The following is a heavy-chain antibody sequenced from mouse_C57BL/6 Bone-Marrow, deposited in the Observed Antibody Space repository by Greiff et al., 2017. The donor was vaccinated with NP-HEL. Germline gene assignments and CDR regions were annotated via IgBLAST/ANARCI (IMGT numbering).Heavy chain of an antibody. CDR2: INPSSGYT. CDR1: GYTFTSYT. D-gene: IGHD2-4*01. J-gene: IGHJ3*01. V-gene: IGHV1-4*01. CDR3: ARMDDYSWYAY. Sequence: QVQLKESGAELARPGASVKMSCKASGYTFTSYTMHWVKQRPGQGLEWIGYINPSSGYTKYNQKFKDKATLTADKSSSTAYMQLSSLTSEDSAVYYCARMDDYSWYAYWGQGTLVTVSA.